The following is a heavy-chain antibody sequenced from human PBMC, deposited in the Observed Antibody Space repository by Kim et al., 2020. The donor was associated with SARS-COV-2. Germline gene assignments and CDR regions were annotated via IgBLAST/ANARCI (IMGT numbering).Heavy chain of an antibody. CDR1: GFTFSDYA. CDR2: MLYDGSNK. D-gene: IGHD3-10*01. Sequence: GGSLRLSCAASGFTFSDYAMHWVRQAPGKGLEWVAVMLYDGSNKYYADSVKGRFTISRDNSNNTLYLQMTSLIAEDTAVYYCAGGRPRITTSVMIARTVYDGFEPWGQGTLVTVSS. V-gene: IGHV3-30-3*01. CDR3: AGGRPRITTSVMIARTVYDGFEP. J-gene: IGHJ4*03.